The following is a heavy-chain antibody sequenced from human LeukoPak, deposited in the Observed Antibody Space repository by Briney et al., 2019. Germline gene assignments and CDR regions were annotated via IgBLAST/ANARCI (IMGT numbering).Heavy chain of an antibody. V-gene: IGHV4-38-2*01. D-gene: IGHD1-1*01. Sequence: ASETLSLTCAVSSYSITTNHYWGWIRQSPGKGLEWIAEINHRGDTNYNPSVKSRVTISVDTSKNQFSLRLISLTAADTAVYYCARGPTISETGYFDYWGQGTLVTVSS. J-gene: IGHJ4*03. CDR1: SYSITTNHY. CDR3: ARGPTISETGYFDY. CDR2: INHRGDT.